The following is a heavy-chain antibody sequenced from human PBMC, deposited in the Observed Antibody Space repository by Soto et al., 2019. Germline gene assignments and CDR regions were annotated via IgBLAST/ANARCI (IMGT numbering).Heavy chain of an antibody. CDR3: ARDAYHYDTSGPFDY. CDR2: ISFDGSEK. CDR1: GFTFSSYG. V-gene: IGHV3-30*03. J-gene: IGHJ4*02. Sequence: QVQLVESGGGVVQPGRSLRLSCAASGFTFSSYGIHWVRQAPGKGLEWVAVISFDGSEKYYADSVKGRITVSRDNSKNKFYLRMDGLRVEGTAEYYFARDAYHYDTSGPFDYWGQGTLVTVSS. D-gene: IGHD3-22*01.